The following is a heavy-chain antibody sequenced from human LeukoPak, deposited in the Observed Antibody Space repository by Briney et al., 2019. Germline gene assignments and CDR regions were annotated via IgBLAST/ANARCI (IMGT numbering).Heavy chain of an antibody. CDR3: AREPTYSGSYYYYYMDV. CDR2: INPNSGGT. D-gene: IGHD1-26*01. J-gene: IGHJ6*03. V-gene: IGHV1-2*06. CDR1: GYTFTGYY. Sequence: ASVKVSCKASGYTFTGYYVHWVRQAPGQGLEWMGRINPNSGGTNYAQKFQGSVTMTRDTSISTAYMELSRLRSDDTAVYYCAREPTYSGSYYYYYMDVWGKGTTVTVSS.